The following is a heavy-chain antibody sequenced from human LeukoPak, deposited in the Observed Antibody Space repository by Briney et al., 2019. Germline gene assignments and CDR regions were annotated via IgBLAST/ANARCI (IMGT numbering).Heavy chain of an antibody. CDR2: INPNSGGT. CDR3: ARGPDSSGYYPFDY. V-gene: IGHV1-2*02. CDR1: GYTFTGYY. J-gene: IGHJ4*02. Sequence: GASVKVSCKASGYTFTGYYMHWVRQAPGQGLEWMGWINPNSGGTNYAQKFQGRVTMTRDTSISTAYTELSRLRSDDTAVYYCARGPDSSGYYPFDYWGQGTLVTVSS. D-gene: IGHD3-22*01.